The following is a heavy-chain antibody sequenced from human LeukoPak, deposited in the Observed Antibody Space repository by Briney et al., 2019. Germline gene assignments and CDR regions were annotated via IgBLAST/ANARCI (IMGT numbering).Heavy chain of an antibody. CDR2: ISGSGGRT. Sequence: GGSLRLSCAASGFTFDDYGMSWVRQAPGKGLAWVSGISGSGGRTYCADSVKGRFTISRDNSKNTLYLQMNSLRVEDTAVYYCAKDRGRVWVQVANWGQGTLVTVSS. CDR3: AKDRGRVWVQVAN. CDR1: GFTFDDYG. J-gene: IGHJ4*02. V-gene: IGHV3-23*01. D-gene: IGHD2-15*01.